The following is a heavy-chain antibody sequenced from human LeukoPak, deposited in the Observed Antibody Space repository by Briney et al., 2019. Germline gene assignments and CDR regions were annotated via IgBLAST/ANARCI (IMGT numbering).Heavy chain of an antibody. V-gene: IGHV3-30*03. Sequence: PGRSLRLSCAASGFTFSSFGMHWVRQAPGKGLECVAVISYDGSNTYSADSVKGRFTISRHNSKNTLYLQMNSLRAEDTAVYYCARGDGYAFDIWGQGTMVTVSS. CDR2: ISYDGSNT. CDR1: GFTFSSFG. CDR3: ARGDGYAFDI. J-gene: IGHJ3*02. D-gene: IGHD3-10*01.